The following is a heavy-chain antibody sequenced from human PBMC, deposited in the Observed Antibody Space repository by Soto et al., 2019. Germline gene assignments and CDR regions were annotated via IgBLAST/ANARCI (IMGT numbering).Heavy chain of an antibody. D-gene: IGHD6-25*01. J-gene: IGHJ5*01. V-gene: IGHV3-7*01. Sequence: EVHLVQSGGGFVRSGGSLRLSCAASGLTFGSYWMSWVRQAPGKGLEWVANIKQEGSEKYYLDSVKGRFTISRDNAKKSLFLQMNSLRAEDTAIYYCAREAASGGWYDSWGQGSLVTVSS. CDR2: IKQEGSEK. CDR1: GLTFGSYW. CDR3: AREAASGGWYDS.